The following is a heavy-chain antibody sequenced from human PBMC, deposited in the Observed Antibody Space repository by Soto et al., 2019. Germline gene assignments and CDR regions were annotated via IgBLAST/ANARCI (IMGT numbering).Heavy chain of an antibody. D-gene: IGHD3-16*02. CDR1: GGTFSSYT. V-gene: IGHV1-69*02. Sequence: SVKVSCKASGGTFSSYTISWVRQAPGQGLEWMGRIIPILGKANYAQKFQGRVTITADTSTSTAYMELSSLRSDDTAVYYCARILSSDYIWGSYRYDAFDIWGQGTMVTVSS. CDR2: IIPILGKA. CDR3: ARILSSDYIWGSYRYDAFDI. J-gene: IGHJ3*02.